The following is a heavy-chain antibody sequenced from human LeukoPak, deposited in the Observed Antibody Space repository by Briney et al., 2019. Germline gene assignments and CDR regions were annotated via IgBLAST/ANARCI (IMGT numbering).Heavy chain of an antibody. CDR2: MYPNSGNT. CDR1: GYTFTSYD. V-gene: IGHV1-8*03. CDR3: ASVAAAGMKY. D-gene: IGHD6-13*01. J-gene: IGHJ4*02. Sequence: GASVKVSCKASGYTFTSYDINWVRQATGQGLEWMGWMYPNSGNTGYAQKFQGRVTITRNTSISTAYMELSSLRSGDTAVYFCASVAAAGMKYWGQGTLVTVSS.